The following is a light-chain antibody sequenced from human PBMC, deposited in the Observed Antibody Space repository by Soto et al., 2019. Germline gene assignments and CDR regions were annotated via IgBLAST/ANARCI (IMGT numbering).Light chain of an antibody. V-gene: IGLV1-40*01. CDR2: GNS. CDR1: SSNIGAGYD. CDR3: QSYDSRLSGSV. Sequence: QLVLTQPPSVSGAPGQRVTISCTGSSSNIGAGYDVHWYQQLPGTAPKLLIYGNSNRPSGVPDRFSGSKSGTSASLAITGLQAEDEADYYCQSYDSRLSGSVFGGGTKVTLL. J-gene: IGLJ3*02.